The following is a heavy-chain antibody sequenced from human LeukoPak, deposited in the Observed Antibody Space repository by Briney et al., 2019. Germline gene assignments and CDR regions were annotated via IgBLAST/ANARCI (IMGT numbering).Heavy chain of an antibody. CDR3: TRGIRVGNFDY. CDR1: GGSISSYH. Sequence: ASETLSLTCTVSGGSISSYHWSWIRQPPGKGLEWIGYIYYSGSTNYNPSLKSRVTISLDTSKNQFSLKLSSVTAADTAVYYCTRGIRVGNFDYWGQGILVTVSS. V-gene: IGHV4-59*01. D-gene: IGHD3-3*02. CDR2: IYYSGST. J-gene: IGHJ4*02.